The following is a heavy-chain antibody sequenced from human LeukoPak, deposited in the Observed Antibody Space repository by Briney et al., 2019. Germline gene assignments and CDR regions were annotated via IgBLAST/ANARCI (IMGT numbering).Heavy chain of an antibody. Sequence: GGSLRLSCTASGFTFGDYAMSWFRQAPGKGLEWVGFIRSKAYGGTTEYAASVKGRFTISRDDSKSIAYLQMNSLKTEDTAVYYCTRDPPGIAVAGTEYFQHWGQGTLVTVCS. D-gene: IGHD6-19*01. CDR3: TRDPPGIAVAGTEYFQH. CDR2: IRSKAYGGTT. V-gene: IGHV3-49*03. CDR1: GFTFGDYA. J-gene: IGHJ1*01.